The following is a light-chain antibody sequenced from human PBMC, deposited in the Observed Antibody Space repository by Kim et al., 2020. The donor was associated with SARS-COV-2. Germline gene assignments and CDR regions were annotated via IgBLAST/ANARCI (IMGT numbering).Light chain of an antibody. CDR3: QQRSASYT. V-gene: IGKV3-11*01. J-gene: IGKJ2*01. CDR1: QTVSRY. CDR2: DAS. Sequence: SLCPGERATPSCRDSQTVSRYLAWYQQKPGQTPRLLIYDASKRATGIPARFSGSGSGTDFTLTISSLEPEDVAIYYCQQRSASYTFGQGTKLEI.